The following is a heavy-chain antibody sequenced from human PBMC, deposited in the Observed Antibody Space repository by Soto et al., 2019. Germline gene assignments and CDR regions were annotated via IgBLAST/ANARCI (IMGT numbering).Heavy chain of an antibody. Sequence: EVQLVESGGGLVKPGGSLRLSCAASGFTFSSYSMNWVRQAPGKGLEWVSSISSSSSYIYYADSVKGRFTISRDNAQNSLYLQMNSLRAEDTAVYYCARARCSSTSCYGAFDIWGQGTMVTVSS. CDR3: ARARCSSTSCYGAFDI. CDR1: GFTFSSYS. J-gene: IGHJ3*02. CDR2: ISSSSSYI. D-gene: IGHD2-2*01. V-gene: IGHV3-21*01.